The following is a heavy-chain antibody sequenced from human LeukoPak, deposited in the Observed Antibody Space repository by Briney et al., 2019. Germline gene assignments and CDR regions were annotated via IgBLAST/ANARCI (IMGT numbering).Heavy chain of an antibody. CDR2: ISSGSSTI. CDR1: GFTFSSYS. Sequence: GGSLRLSCAASGFTFSSYSMNWVRQAPGKGLEWVSYISSGSSTIYYADSVKGRFTISRDNAKNSLYLQMNSLRAEDTAVYYCARDRIVVVPAAMGHYYYYYGMDVWGQGTTVTVSS. D-gene: IGHD2-2*01. CDR3: ARDRIVVVPAAMGHYYYYYGMDV. V-gene: IGHV3-48*04. J-gene: IGHJ6*02.